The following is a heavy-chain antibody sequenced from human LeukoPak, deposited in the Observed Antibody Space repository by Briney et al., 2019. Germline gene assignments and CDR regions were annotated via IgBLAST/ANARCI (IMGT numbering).Heavy chain of an antibody. CDR1: GFTFSSYW. CDR2: INSDGSST. J-gene: IGHJ4*02. D-gene: IGHD3-3*01. V-gene: IGHV3-74*01. Sequence: PGRSLRLSCAASGFTFSSYWMHWVRQAPGKGLVWVSRINSDGSSTSYADSVKGRFTISRDNAKNTLYLQMNSLRAEDTAVYYCARDRKQYYDFWSGYSFDYWGQGTLVTVSS. CDR3: ARDRKQYYDFWSGYSFDY.